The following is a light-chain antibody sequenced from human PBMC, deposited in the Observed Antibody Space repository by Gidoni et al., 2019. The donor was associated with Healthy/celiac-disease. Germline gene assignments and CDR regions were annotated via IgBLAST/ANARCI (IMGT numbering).Light chain of an antibody. CDR1: KSVSSS. V-gene: IGKV3-11*01. J-gene: IGKJ3*01. CDR3: QQRRNWPRGFT. CDR2: DAS. Sequence: EIVLTQSPATLSLSPGERATLSTSASKSVSSSLAWYQQKPGQAPRPLIYDASNRATGTPARFSGSGCGTDFTLTISSLSPEDFEVYYCQQRRNWPRGFTFGPGTKVEIK.